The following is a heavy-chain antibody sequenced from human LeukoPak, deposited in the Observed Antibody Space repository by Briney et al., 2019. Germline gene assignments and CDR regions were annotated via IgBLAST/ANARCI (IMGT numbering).Heavy chain of an antibody. D-gene: IGHD1-1*01. CDR2: IYSGGST. Sequence: GGSLRLSCAASGFTVSSNYMSWVRQAPGKGLEWVSIIYSGGSTYYADSVKGRFTISRDNSKNTLYLQMNSLRAEDTAVYYCARAGYYYYAMDVWGQGTTVTVSS. V-gene: IGHV3-53*01. CDR3: ARAGYYYYAMDV. CDR1: GFTVSSNY. J-gene: IGHJ6*02.